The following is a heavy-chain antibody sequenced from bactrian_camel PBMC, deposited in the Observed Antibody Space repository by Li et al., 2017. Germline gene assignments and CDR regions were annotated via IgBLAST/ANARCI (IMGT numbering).Heavy chain of an antibody. V-gene: IGHV3S55*01. CDR2: IDSDGDT. Sequence: HVQLVESGGGSVQAGGSLRLSCAAPGYTYDTYCMGWFRQAPGKEREGIAVIDSDGDTAYAESLKDRFTISVDNAKNTLYLQINSLNPEDTAMYYCAADKTWYTNSLIDTAYNYWGPGTQVTVS. J-gene: IGHJ4*01. CDR1: GYTYDTYC. CDR3: AADKTWYTNSLIDTAYNY. D-gene: IGHD1*01.